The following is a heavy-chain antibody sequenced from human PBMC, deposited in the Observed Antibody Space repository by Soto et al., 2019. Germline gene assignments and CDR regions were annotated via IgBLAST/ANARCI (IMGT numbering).Heavy chain of an antibody. V-gene: IGHV4-30-2*01. D-gene: IGHD2-15*01. CDR3: ARGGGWTFDD. CDR1: GGSISNGGYS. Sequence: QLQLQESGSGLVKPSQTLSLTCAVSGGSISNGGYSWSWIRQPPGKGLEWIGYIYHSGSTYYNPSLKSRVXIXXDRSKNQFSLKLSSVTAADTAVYYCARGGGWTFDDWGQGTLVTVSS. J-gene: IGHJ4*02. CDR2: IYHSGST.